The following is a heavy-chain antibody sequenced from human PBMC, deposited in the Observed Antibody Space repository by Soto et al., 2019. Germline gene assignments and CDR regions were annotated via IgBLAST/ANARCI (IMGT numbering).Heavy chain of an antibody. D-gene: IGHD2-15*01. Sequence: GGSLRLSCAASGFTFSSYGMHWVRQAPGKGLVWVAHINSDGSSTTYADSVKGRFTISRDNAKNTLYLQMNSLRAEDTAVYYCARAMLDAAACYFDYWGQGTMVTVSS. V-gene: IGHV3-74*01. J-gene: IGHJ4*02. CDR3: ARAMLDAAACYFDY. CDR1: GFTFSSYG. CDR2: INSDGSST.